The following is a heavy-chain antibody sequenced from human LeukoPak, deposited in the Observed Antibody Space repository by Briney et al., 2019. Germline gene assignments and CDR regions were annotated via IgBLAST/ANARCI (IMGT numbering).Heavy chain of an antibody. V-gene: IGHV4-59*08. CDR3: ARRRAEGGSNGHYNWFDP. CDR1: GGSISSYY. CDR2: IYFSGTT. J-gene: IGHJ5*02. D-gene: IGHD6-13*01. Sequence: MSSETLSLTCTVTGGSISSYYWGWIRQPPGKGLEWIGYIYFSGTTKYNPSLESRVTISVDTSKNQFSLKLSSVTAADTAVYYCARRRAEGGSNGHYNWFDPWGQGILVTVSS.